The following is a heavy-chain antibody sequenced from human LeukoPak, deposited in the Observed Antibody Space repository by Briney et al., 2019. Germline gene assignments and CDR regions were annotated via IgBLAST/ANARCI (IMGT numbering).Heavy chain of an antibody. CDR2: ISAYNGNR. CDR3: ARDLGPYGYGMDV. Sequence: ASVKVSCKASGYTSTNYGISWVRQAPGQGLEWMGWISAYNGNRNHAQKLQGRVTMTTDTSTNTAYMELRSLRSDDTAVYYCARDLGPYGYGMDVWGQGTTVT. J-gene: IGHJ6*02. V-gene: IGHV1-18*01. D-gene: IGHD1-26*01. CDR1: GYTSTNYG.